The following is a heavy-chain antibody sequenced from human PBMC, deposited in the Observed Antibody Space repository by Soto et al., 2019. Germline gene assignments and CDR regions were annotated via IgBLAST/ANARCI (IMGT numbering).Heavy chain of an antibody. V-gene: IGHV1-69*02. CDR3: SLGSWSAETFDI. CDR1: GGTFSTYT. J-gene: IGHJ3*02. D-gene: IGHD6-13*01. CDR2: VLPMLDIT. Sequence: QVRLVQSGAEVKKPGSSVKVSCKASGGTFSTYTVVWVRQAPGQGLEWVGRVLPMLDITNTAQSFQGRVTLTADKSTTTAYLELTRLRSEDTAVYYCSLGSWSAETFDIWGRGTMVTVSS.